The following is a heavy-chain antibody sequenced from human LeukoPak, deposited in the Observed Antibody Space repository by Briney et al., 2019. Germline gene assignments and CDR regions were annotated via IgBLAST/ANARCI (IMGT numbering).Heavy chain of an antibody. CDR2: ISNNGGYT. D-gene: IGHD2-15*01. V-gene: IGHV3-23*01. CDR1: GFTFSSSA. CDR3: AKQLGYCSDGSCYFPY. Sequence: GESLRLSCAASGFTFSSSAMSWVRQAPGKGLEGVSAISNNGGYTYYADSVQGRFTIFRDNSKSTLCLQMNSLRAEDTAVYYCAKQLGYCSDGSCYFPYWGQGTLVTVSS. J-gene: IGHJ4*02.